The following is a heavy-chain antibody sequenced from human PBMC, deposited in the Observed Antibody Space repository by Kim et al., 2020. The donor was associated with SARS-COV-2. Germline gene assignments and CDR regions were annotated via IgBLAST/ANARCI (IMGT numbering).Heavy chain of an antibody. D-gene: IGHD2-21*01. Sequence: GSTSYNPSLKSRVTISVDTSKSEFALRLNSVTAADTAVYYCARSDSFTDVWGQGATVTVSS. CDR3: ARSDSFTDV. CDR2: GST. J-gene: IGHJ6*02. V-gene: IGHV4-30-2*05.